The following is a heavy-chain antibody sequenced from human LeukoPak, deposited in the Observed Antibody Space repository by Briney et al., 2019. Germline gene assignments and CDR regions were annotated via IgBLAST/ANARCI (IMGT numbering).Heavy chain of an antibody. V-gene: IGHV3-23*01. D-gene: IGHD5-12*01. CDR3: ARAGRWLRLPFDY. CDR2: ISDSGSTA. Sequence: PGGSLRLSCAASGFTFRSYWMSWVRQAPGKGLEWVSGISDSGSTAFYADSVKGRFTSSRDNPKNTLYLQINSLRAEDTAVYYCARAGRWLRLPFDYWGQGTLVTVSS. CDR1: GFTFRSYW. J-gene: IGHJ4*02.